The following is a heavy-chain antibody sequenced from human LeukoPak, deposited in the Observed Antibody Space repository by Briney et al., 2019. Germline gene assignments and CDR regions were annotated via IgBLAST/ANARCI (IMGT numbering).Heavy chain of an antibody. CDR2: IWYDGSNK. J-gene: IGHJ6*02. CDR1: GFTFSSYG. CDR3: ARGGGYDSWDYYSMDV. Sequence: GGSLRLSCAASGFTFSSYGMHWVRQAPGKGLEWVAVIWYDGSNKYYADSVKGRFTISRDNSKNTLYLQMNSLRAEDTAVYYWARGGGYDSWDYYSMDVWGQGTTVTVSS. V-gene: IGHV3-33*01. D-gene: IGHD5-12*01.